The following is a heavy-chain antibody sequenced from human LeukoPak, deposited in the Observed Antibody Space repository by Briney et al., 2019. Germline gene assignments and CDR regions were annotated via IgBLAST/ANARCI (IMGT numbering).Heavy chain of an antibody. CDR2: IYYSGST. V-gene: IGHV4-59*08. D-gene: IGHD5-18*01. Sequence: SETLSLTCTVSGGSISSYYWSWIRQPPGKGLEWIGYIYYSGSTYYNPSLKSRVTISVDTSKNQFSLKLSSVTAADTAVYYCARTMVDTAMLYFDYWGQGTLVTVSS. CDR1: GGSISSYY. J-gene: IGHJ4*02. CDR3: ARTMVDTAMLYFDY.